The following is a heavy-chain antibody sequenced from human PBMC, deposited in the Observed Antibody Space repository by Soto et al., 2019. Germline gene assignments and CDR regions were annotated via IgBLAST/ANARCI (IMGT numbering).Heavy chain of an antibody. CDR3: ARASLSSGSYYKHFDP. CDR1: GYTFTSYF. Sequence: ASVKVSCKASGYTFTSYFISWVRQAPGQGLEWMGWISAYNGNTNYAQNLQGRVTMTTDTSTSTAYMELRSLRSDDTAVYYCARASLSSGSYYKHFDPWGQGTLVTVSS. D-gene: IGHD3-10*02. V-gene: IGHV1-18*01. CDR2: ISAYNGNT. J-gene: IGHJ5*02.